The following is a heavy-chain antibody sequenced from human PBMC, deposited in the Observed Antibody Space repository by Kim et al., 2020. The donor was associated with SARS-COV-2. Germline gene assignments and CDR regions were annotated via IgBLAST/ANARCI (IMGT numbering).Heavy chain of an antibody. CDR2: LSFDGRKS. V-gene: IGHV3-30*04. Sequence: GGSLRLSCVASGFNFGGYAMYWVRQAPGKGLEWVALLSFDGRKSYYPDSVRGRFTISRDTSLSTLYLQMNKLRPEDTALYYCARGSGWFESSIDFWGQGTLVTVSS. J-gene: IGHJ4*02. CDR1: GFNFGGYA. CDR3: ARGSGWFESSIDF. D-gene: IGHD6-19*01.